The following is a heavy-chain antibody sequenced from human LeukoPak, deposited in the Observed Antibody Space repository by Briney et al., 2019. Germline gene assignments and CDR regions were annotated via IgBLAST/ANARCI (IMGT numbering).Heavy chain of an antibody. CDR1: GYTFTGYY. Sequence: ASVKVSCKASGYTFTGYYMHWVRQAPGQGLEWMGWVNPNSGGTNYAQKFQGRVTMTRDTSISTAYMELSRLRSDDTAVYYCAREGVDWNHSVYYFDYWGQGTLVTVSS. V-gene: IGHV1-2*02. CDR2: VNPNSGGT. J-gene: IGHJ4*02. CDR3: AREGVDWNHSVYYFDY. D-gene: IGHD1-1*01.